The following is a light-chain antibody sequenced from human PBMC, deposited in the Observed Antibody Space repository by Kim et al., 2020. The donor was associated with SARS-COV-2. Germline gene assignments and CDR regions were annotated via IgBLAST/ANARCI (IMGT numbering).Light chain of an antibody. V-gene: IGLV3-1*01. CDR2: QDN. CDR1: KLGDKY. Sequence: VSPGQTASITCSGDKLGDKYACWYQQKPGQSPVLVIYQDNKRPSGIPEQFSGSNSGDTATLTISGTQTMDEADYYCQAWDSSTGGVFGGGTQLTVL. J-gene: IGLJ3*02. CDR3: QAWDSSTGGV.